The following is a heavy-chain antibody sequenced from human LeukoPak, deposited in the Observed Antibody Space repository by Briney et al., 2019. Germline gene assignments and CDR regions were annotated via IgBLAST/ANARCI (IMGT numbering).Heavy chain of an antibody. D-gene: IGHD3-22*01. CDR1: GGSISSYY. CDR3: ARDWTVVAESLNSDAFDI. J-gene: IGHJ3*02. Sequence: ETLSLTCTVSGGSISSYYWSWIRQPAGKGLEWIGRIYSSGTTNYNPSLKSRVTMSVDTFKNQFSLKLRSVAAADTAVYYCARDWTVVAESLNSDAFDIWGQGTMVTVSS. CDR2: IYSSGTT. V-gene: IGHV4-4*07.